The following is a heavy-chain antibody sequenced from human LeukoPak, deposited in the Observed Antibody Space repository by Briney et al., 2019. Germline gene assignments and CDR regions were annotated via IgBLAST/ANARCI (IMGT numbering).Heavy chain of an antibody. CDR3: ARVSGYDWESFHDY. J-gene: IGHJ4*02. Sequence: SETLSLTCTVSGGSISSYYWSWIRQPPGKGLEWIGYIHYSGSTNYNPSLKSRVTTSVDTSKNQISLRLSSVTAADTAVYYCARVSGYDWESFHDYWGQGTLVTVSS. D-gene: IGHD5-12*01. CDR1: GGSISSYY. V-gene: IGHV4-59*01. CDR2: IHYSGST.